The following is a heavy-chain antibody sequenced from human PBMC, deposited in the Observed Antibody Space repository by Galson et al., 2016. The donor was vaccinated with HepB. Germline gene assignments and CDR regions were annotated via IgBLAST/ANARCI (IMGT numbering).Heavy chain of an antibody. Sequence: SLRLSCAASGFTFSSYSMNWVRQAPGKGLEWVSSISSSSSYIYYTDSVKGRFRISRDNAKNSLYLQMNSLTAEDTAVYYCARVSLYSGTYFDYWGQGTLVTVSS. CDR1: GFTFSSYS. V-gene: IGHV3-21*01. CDR3: ARVSLYSGTYFDY. D-gene: IGHD1-26*01. J-gene: IGHJ4*02. CDR2: ISSSSSYI.